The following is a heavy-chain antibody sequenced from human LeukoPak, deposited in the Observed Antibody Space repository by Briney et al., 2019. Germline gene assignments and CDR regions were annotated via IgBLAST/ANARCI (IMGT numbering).Heavy chain of an antibody. CDR3: ARNPHYSSSSNGYYYYYYYMDV. CDR1: GYTFTSYD. V-gene: IGHV1-8*01. Sequence: GASVKVSCKASGYTFTSYDINWVRQATGQGLEWMGWMNPNSGNTGYAQKFQGRVTMTRNTSISTAYMELSSLRSEDTAVYYCARNPHYSSSSNGYYYYYYYMDVWGKGTTVTVSS. J-gene: IGHJ6*03. D-gene: IGHD6-6*01. CDR2: MNPNSGNT.